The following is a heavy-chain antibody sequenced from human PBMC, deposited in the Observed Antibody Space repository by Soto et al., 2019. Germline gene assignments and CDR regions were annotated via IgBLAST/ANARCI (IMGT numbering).Heavy chain of an antibody. CDR2: IYFTGST. CDR1: GGAVSSGTYY. CDR3: TRGPPRVQWFDP. Sequence: KPSETLSLTCTVSGGAVSSGTYYWIWIRQPPGKGLEWIGHIYFTGSTNYNPSLKSRVTMSLDTSRNQFSLKLSSVTAADTAVYYCTRGPPRVQWFDPWGLGTLVTVSS. V-gene: IGHV4-61*01. J-gene: IGHJ5*02.